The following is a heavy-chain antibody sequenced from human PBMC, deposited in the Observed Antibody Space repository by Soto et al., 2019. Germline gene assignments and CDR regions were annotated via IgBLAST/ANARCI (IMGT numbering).Heavy chain of an antibody. J-gene: IGHJ4*02. V-gene: IGHV5-51*01. Sequence: GXLKISFKGSGYXFAGYLVAWVRQMPGKGLELMGIIYPSDSDTRYRPSFQGQVTISADKSISSAYLQWSSLRASDNAMYYCARGGVSTRTFDYWGQGTPVTVSS. CDR3: ARGGVSTRTFDY. CDR1: GYXFAGYL. CDR2: IYPSDSDT. D-gene: IGHD3-3*01.